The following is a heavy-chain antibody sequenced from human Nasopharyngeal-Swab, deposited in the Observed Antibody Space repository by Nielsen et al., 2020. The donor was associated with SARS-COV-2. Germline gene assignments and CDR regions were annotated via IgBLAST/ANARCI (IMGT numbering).Heavy chain of an antibody. J-gene: IGHJ4*02. CDR3: AKDRYFAHYYFDS. D-gene: IGHD3-9*01. CDR1: GFIFSGYG. Sequence: GESLKISCAASGFIFSGYGMHWVRQAPGKGLEWVALISYDGSNKFYADSVKGRFTISIDNSKNTLYLQMNSLRAEETAVYYCAKDRYFAHYYFDSWGQGTLVTVSS. CDR2: ISYDGSNK. V-gene: IGHV3-30*18.